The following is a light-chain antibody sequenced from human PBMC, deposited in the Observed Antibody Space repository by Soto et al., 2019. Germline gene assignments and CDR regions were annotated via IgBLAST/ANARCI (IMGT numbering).Light chain of an antibody. Sequence: EIVLTQSPGTLSLSPGERVTLSCRASQSVSSNYLAWYQQKPGQAPRLLIYGASTRATGIPDRFSGSGSGTGFTLIISRLEPEDFAVYYCQQYGSSPPWTFGQGTKVEIK. CDR1: QSVSSNY. CDR3: QQYGSSPPWT. J-gene: IGKJ1*01. V-gene: IGKV3-20*01. CDR2: GAS.